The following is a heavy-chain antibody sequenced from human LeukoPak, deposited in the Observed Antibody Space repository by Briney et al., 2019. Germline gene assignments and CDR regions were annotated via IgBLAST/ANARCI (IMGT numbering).Heavy chain of an antibody. CDR1: GYTFTSYY. V-gene: IGHV1-18*04. CDR3: ARDSTYGLGYFDY. J-gene: IGHJ4*02. D-gene: IGHD3-16*01. Sequence: ASVKVSCKASGYTFTSYYMHWVRQATGQGLEWMGWISAYNGNTNYAQKLQGRVTMTTDTSTSTAYMELRSLRSDDTAVYYCARDSTYGLGYFDYWGQGTLVTVSS. CDR2: ISAYNGNT.